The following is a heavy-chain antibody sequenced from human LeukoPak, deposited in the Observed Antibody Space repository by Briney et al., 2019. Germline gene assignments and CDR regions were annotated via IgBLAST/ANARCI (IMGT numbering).Heavy chain of an antibody. D-gene: IGHD3-3*01. CDR1: GFTFRSYA. Sequence: GGSLRLSCAASGFTFRSYAMSWVRQAPGKGLDWVSAISGGGISTYYADSVKGRFTISRDNSKNMLYLQMNSLRAEDTAVYYCAKDDSGYYKGVDFWGQGTQVTVSS. J-gene: IGHJ4*02. CDR3: AKDDSGYYKGVDF. CDR2: ISGGGIST. V-gene: IGHV3-23*01.